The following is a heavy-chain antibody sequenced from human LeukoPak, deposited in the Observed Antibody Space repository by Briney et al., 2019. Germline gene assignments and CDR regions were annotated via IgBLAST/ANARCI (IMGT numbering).Heavy chain of an antibody. J-gene: IGHJ4*02. Sequence: SSETLSLTCTVSGVSISSSSYYWGWIRQPPGKGLEWIGSTYYSGSIYYNPSLKSRVTISVDTSKNQFSLKLSSVTAADTAVYYCATDPSDYYDSSGYSDGGSWYDYWGQGTLVTVSS. CDR2: TYYSGSI. D-gene: IGHD3-22*01. V-gene: IGHV4-39*01. CDR3: ATDPSDYYDSSGYSDGGSWYDY. CDR1: GVSISSSSYY.